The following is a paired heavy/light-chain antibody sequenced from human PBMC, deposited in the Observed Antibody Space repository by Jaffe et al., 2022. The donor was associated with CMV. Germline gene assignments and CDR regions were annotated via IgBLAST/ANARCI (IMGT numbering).Light chain of an antibody. V-gene: IGLV3-25*03. CDR1: ALPKQY. CDR3: QSADSSGTVV. CDR2: KDS. J-gene: IGLJ2*01. Sequence: SYELTQPPSVSVSPGQTARITCSGDALPKQYAYWYQQKPGQAPVLVIYKDSERPSGIPERFSGSSSGTTVTLTISGVQAEDEADYYCQSADSSGTVVFGGGTKLTVL.
Heavy chain of an antibody. V-gene: IGHV4-59*08. CDR1: GGSISSYY. CDR3: AANKYSYGYSSQWPYFDY. D-gene: IGHD5-18*01. Sequence: QVQLQESGPGLVKPSETLSLTCTVSGGSISSYYWSWIRQPPGKGLEWIGYIYYSGSTNYNPSLKSRVTISVDTSKNQFSLKLSSVTAADTAVYYCAANKYSYGYSSQWPYFDYWGQGTLVTVSS. CDR2: IYYSGST. J-gene: IGHJ4*02.